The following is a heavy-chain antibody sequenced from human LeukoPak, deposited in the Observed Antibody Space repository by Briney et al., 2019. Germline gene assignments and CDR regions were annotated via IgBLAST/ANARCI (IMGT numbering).Heavy chain of an antibody. J-gene: IGHJ6*03. CDR2: INHSGST. CDR1: GGSFSGYY. Sequence: SETLSLTCAVYGGSFSGYYWSWIRQPPGKGLEWIGEINHSGSTNYNPSLKSRVTISVDTSKNQFSLKLSSVTAADTAVYYCARDLYSSSFSHYYYYYMDVWGKGTTVTVSS. D-gene: IGHD6-6*01. CDR3: ARDLYSSSFSHYYYYYMDV. V-gene: IGHV4-34*01.